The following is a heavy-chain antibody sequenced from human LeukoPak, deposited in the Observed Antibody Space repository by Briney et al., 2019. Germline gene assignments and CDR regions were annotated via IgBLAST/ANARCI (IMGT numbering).Heavy chain of an antibody. CDR2: IYHSGST. D-gene: IGHD4-17*01. V-gene: IGHV4-4*02. J-gene: IGHJ4*02. Sequence: PSETLSLTCAVSGGSISSSNWWSWVRQPPGKGLEWIGEIYHSGSTNYNPSLKSRVTISVDKSKNQFSLKLSSVTAADTAVYYXXXXXGSLMTTVTKPPDYWGQGTLVTVSS. CDR3: XXXXGSLMTTVTKPPDY. CDR1: GGSISSSNW.